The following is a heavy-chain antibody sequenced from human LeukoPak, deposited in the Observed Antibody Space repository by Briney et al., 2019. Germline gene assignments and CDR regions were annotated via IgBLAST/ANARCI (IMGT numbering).Heavy chain of an antibody. CDR2: IYTSGST. CDR1: GGSISSYY. CDR3: ARQGYDILTGYPNPRYYHHMDV. D-gene: IGHD3-9*01. Sequence: SETLSLTCTVSGGSISSYYWSWIRQPPGKGLEWIGYIYTSGSTDYNPSLKSRVTISVDTSNNQFSLKLSSVTAADTAVYYCARQGYDILTGYPNPRYYHHMDVWGKGTTVTVSS. J-gene: IGHJ6*03. V-gene: IGHV4-4*09.